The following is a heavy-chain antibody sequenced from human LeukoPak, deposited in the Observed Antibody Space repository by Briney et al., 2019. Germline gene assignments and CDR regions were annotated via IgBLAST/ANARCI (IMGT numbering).Heavy chain of an antibody. CDR2: IYYSGST. CDR1: GGSISSYY. V-gene: IGHV4-59*01. Sequence: SETLSLTCTVSGGSISSYYWSWFRQPPGKGLEWIGYIYYSGSTNYNPSLKSRVTISVDTSKNQFSLKLSSVTAADTAVYYCARESYYYDSSGYYYYFDYWGQGTLVTVSS. D-gene: IGHD3-22*01. J-gene: IGHJ4*02. CDR3: ARESYYYDSSGYYYYFDY.